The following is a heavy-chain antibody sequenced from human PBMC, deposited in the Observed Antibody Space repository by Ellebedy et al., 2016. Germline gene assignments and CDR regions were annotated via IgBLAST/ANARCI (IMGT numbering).Heavy chain of an antibody. J-gene: IGHJ4*02. CDR1: GGSFSGYY. V-gene: IGHV4-59*10. Sequence: GSLRLSXAVYGGSFSGYYWSWIRQPAGKGLEWIGRIYTSGSTNYNPSLKSRVTMSVDTSKNQFSLKLSSVTAADTAVYYCARGLLTGDQDYWGQGTLVTVSS. CDR2: IYTSGST. CDR3: ARGLLTGDQDY. D-gene: IGHD7-27*01.